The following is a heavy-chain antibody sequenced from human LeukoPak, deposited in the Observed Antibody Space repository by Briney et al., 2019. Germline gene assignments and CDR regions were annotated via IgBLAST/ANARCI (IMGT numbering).Heavy chain of an antibody. CDR3: ARQISSSWYYFDY. D-gene: IGHD6-13*01. J-gene: IGHJ4*02. CDR1: GGSVSSGSYY. V-gene: IGHV4-61*01. Sequence: SETLSLTCTVSGGSVSSGSYYWSWIRQPPGKGLEWIGYIYYSGSTNYNPSLKSRVTISVDTSKNQFSLKLSSVTAVDTAVYYCARQISSSWYYFDYWGQGTLVTVSS. CDR2: IYYSGST.